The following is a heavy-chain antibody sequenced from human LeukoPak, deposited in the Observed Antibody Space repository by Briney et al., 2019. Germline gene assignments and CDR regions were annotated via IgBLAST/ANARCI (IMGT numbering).Heavy chain of an antibody. J-gene: IGHJ4*02. Sequence: GASVKVSCKASGYTFTGYYMHWVRQAPGQGLEWMGWINPNSGGTNYAQKFQGRVTMTRDTSISTAYMELSRLRSDDTAVYYCARAEVESWFGDPILYYFDYWGQGTLVTVSS. CDR2: INPNSGGT. CDR3: ARAEVESWFGDPILYYFDY. CDR1: GYTFTGYY. D-gene: IGHD3-10*01. V-gene: IGHV1-2*02.